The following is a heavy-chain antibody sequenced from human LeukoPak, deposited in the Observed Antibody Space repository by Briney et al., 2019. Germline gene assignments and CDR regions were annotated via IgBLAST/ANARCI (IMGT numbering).Heavy chain of an antibody. CDR2: IISSGSTI. V-gene: IGHV3-48*03. CDR1: GFTFSSYE. Sequence: GGSLRLSCAASGFTFSSYEMNWVRQAPGKGLEWVSYIISSGSTIYYADSVKGRFTISRDNAKNSLYLQMNSLRAEDTAVYYCAELGITMSGGVWGKGTTVTISS. J-gene: IGHJ6*04. CDR3: AELGITMSGGV. D-gene: IGHD3-10*02.